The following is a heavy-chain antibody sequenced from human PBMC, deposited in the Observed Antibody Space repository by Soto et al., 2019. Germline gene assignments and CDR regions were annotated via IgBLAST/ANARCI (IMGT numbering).Heavy chain of an antibody. CDR1: GFSFSSYS. J-gene: IGHJ1*01. CDR2: ISSSSYTM. CDR3: AKDLGQWLVTLGYFQH. D-gene: IGHD6-19*01. Sequence: GGSLRLSCAASGFSFSSYSMNWVRQAPGKGLEWVSYISSSSYTMIYADSVKGRFTISRDNAKNSLYLQMNSLRAEDTAVYYCAKDLGQWLVTLGYFQHWGQGTLVTVSS. V-gene: IGHV3-48*01.